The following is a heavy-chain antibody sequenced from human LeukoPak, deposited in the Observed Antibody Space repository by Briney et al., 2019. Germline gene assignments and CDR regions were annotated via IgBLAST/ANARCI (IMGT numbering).Heavy chain of an antibody. CDR1: GFTFSSYS. V-gene: IGHV3-21*01. CDR3: ARDISSTWSSGDTFDY. Sequence: GGSLRLSCAASGFTFSSYSMNWVRQAPGKGLEWVSSISSSSSYIYYADSVKGRFTISRDNAKNSLYLQMNSLRAEDTAVYYCARDISSTWSSGDTFDYWGQGTLVTVSS. J-gene: IGHJ4*02. CDR2: ISSSSSYI. D-gene: IGHD6-13*01.